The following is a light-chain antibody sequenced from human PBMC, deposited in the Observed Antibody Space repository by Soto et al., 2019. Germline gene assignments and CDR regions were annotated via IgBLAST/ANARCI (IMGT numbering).Light chain of an antibody. Sequence: QSALTQPASVSGSPGQSITISCTGTSSDVGGYNSVSWYQHHPGKAPKLMIYNVSNRPSGVSSRFSGSKSDNTASLTISGLQAEDEADYYCSSYTTSSTYVFATGTKLTVL. V-gene: IGLV2-14*03. CDR1: SSDVGGYNS. CDR3: SSYTTSSTYV. J-gene: IGLJ1*01. CDR2: NVS.